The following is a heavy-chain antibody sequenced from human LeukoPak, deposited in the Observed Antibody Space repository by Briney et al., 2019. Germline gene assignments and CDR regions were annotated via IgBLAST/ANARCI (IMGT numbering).Heavy chain of an antibody. Sequence: ASVKVSCKASGYTFTNYGITWVRQAPGQGLEWMGWISTYNGNTNYIQKFLGRVTMTTDTSTSTAYMELRSLRSDDTAVYYCARDDYDFTGQYAFDIWGQGTMVTVSS. CDR2: ISTYNGNT. CDR1: GYTFTNYG. J-gene: IGHJ3*02. D-gene: IGHD3/OR15-3a*01. V-gene: IGHV1-18*01. CDR3: ARDDYDFTGQYAFDI.